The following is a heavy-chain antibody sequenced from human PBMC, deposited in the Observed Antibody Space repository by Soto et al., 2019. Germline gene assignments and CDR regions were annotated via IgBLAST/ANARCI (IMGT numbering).Heavy chain of an antibody. CDR3: ARTDYYYDMDV. CDR2: ISASSSTI. J-gene: IGHJ6*02. V-gene: IGHV3-48*01. CDR1: EFTFSSYS. Sequence: EVQLVESGGGLVQPGRSLRLSCAASEFTFSSYSMSWVRLAPGKGLEWVSYISASSSTIYYADSVKGRFTISRDNDKDSLYLQMNSLRAEDTAVYYCARTDYYYDMDVWGQGTTVTVSS.